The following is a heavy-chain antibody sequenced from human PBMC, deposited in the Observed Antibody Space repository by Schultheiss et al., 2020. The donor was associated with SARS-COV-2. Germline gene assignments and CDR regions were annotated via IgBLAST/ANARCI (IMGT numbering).Heavy chain of an antibody. CDR1: GYTFTSYY. V-gene: IGHV1-46*01. CDR3: AARTYYDYGDYVLDY. J-gene: IGHJ4*02. D-gene: IGHD4-17*01. Sequence: ASVKVSCKASGYTFTSYYMHWVRQAPGQGLEWMGIINPSGGSTSYAQKFQGRVTMTRDTSTSTVYMELSSLRSEDTAVYYCAARTYYDYGDYVLDYWGQGTLVTVSS. CDR2: INPSGGST.